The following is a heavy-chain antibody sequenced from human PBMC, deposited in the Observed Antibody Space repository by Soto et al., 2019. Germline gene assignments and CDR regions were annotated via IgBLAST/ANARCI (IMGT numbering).Heavy chain of an antibody. CDR1: GFTFSSYA. CDR3: SKAWDVFYYYYMDV. D-gene: IGHD3-16*01. CDR2: ISGSGGST. V-gene: IGHV3-23*01. Sequence: GGSLRLSCAASGFTFSSYAMSWVRQAPGKGLEWVSAISGSGGSTYYADSVKGRFTISRDNSKYTLYLQLNSLRAEDTAVYYCSKAWDVFYYYYMDVWGKGTTVTVSS. J-gene: IGHJ6*03.